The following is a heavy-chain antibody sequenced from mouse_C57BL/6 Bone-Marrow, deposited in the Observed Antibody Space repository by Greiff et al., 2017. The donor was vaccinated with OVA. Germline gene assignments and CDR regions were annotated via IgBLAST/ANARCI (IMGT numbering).Heavy chain of an antibody. D-gene: IGHD1-1*01. J-gene: IGHJ1*03. CDR3: ARGAYYGSSYRYFDV. V-gene: IGHV5-6*02. Sequence: DVMLVESGGDLVKPGGSLELSCAASGFTFSSYGMSWVRQTPDKRLEWVATISSGGSYTYYPDSVKGRFTISRDNAKNTLYLQMSSLKSEDTAMYYCARGAYYGSSYRYFDVWGTGTTVTVSS. CDR1: GFTFSSYG. CDR2: ISSGGSYT.